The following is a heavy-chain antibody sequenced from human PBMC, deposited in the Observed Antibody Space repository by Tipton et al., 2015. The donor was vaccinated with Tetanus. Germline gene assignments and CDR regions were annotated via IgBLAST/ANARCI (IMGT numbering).Heavy chain of an antibody. V-gene: IGHV5-51*01. D-gene: IGHD2-8*02. Sequence: QLVQSGAEVKKPGESLKISCKSSGYTFTSYWIGWVRQTPGKGLEWVGSVYPGDSKTRYSPSLQGQVTISADKSLTTAYLQWSSLKASDTALYYCATSVRPSILTHAFEIWGQGTMVTVSS. CDR2: VYPGDSKT. CDR1: GYTFTSYW. CDR3: ATSVRPSILTHAFEI. J-gene: IGHJ3*02.